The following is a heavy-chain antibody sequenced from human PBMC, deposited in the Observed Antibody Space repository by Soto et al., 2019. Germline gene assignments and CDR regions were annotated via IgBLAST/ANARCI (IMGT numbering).Heavy chain of an antibody. J-gene: IGHJ6*02. CDR1: GGTFSSYA. D-gene: IGHD6-13*01. CDR3: ARSIAAAGKSYYYYGMDV. CDR2: IIPIFGTA. Sequence: SVKVSCKASGGTFSSYAISWVRQAPGQGLEWMGGIIPIFGTANYAQKFQGRVTITADKSKNQFSLKLSSVTAADTAVYYCARSIAAAGKSYYYYGMDVWGQGTTVTVSS. V-gene: IGHV1-69*06.